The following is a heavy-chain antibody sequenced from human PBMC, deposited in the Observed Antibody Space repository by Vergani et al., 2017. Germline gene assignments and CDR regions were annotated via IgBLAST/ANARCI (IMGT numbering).Heavy chain of an antibody. CDR2: ISSSGSS. Sequence: QLHLQESGPGLVKPSETLSLTCTVSGGSISSNFYYWGWIRLSPGKGLEWIGSISSSGSSYSNPSLQSRVTMSVDTSTNQVSLRLSSVTAADTALYYCAKPVGTSAIMDGYTMWGQGTMVTVSS. CDR1: GGSISSNFYY. V-gene: IGHV4-39*01. CDR3: AKPVGTSAIMDGYTM. D-gene: IGHD5/OR15-5a*01. J-gene: IGHJ3*02.